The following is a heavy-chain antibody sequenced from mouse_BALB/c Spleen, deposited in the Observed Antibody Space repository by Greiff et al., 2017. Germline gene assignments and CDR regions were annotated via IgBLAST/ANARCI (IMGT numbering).Heavy chain of an antibody. CDR1: GFTFSSYA. CDR2: ISSGGST. Sequence: EVMLVESGGGLVKPGGSLKLSCAASGFTFSSYAMSWVRQTPEKRLEWVASISSGGSTYYPDSVKGRFTISRDNARNILYLQMSSLRSEDTAMYYCARGTTVVADFDYWGQGTTLTVSS. D-gene: IGHD1-1*01. V-gene: IGHV5-6-5*01. CDR3: ARGTTVVADFDY. J-gene: IGHJ2*01.